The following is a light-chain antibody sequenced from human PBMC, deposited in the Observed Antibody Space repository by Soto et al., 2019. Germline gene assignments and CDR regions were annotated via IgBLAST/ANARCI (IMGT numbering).Light chain of an antibody. CDR2: GAS. J-gene: IGKJ4*01. CDR3: QQYGNSPPT. CDR1: QGLSSSF. Sequence: EIVLTQSPGTLSLSPGERATLSCRASQGLSSSFLAWYQHKPGQAPRLLIYGASSRATGIPDRFSGSGSGTDFTLSISRLEPEDFAVYSCQQYGNSPPTFGGGTKVEIK. V-gene: IGKV3-20*01.